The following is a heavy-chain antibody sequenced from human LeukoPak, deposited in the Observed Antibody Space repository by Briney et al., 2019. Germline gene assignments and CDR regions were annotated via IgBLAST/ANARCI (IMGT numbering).Heavy chain of an antibody. V-gene: IGHV4-59*01. CDR1: GGSISSYY. Sequence: PSETLSLTCTVSGGSISSYYWSWIRQPPGKGLEWIGYIYYSGSTNYNPSLKSRVTISVDTSKNQFSLKLSSVTAADTAVYYCARAREAGIAAAGLDYWGQGTLSPSPQ. CDR2: IYYSGST. J-gene: IGHJ4*02. CDR3: ARAREAGIAAAGLDY. D-gene: IGHD6-13*01.